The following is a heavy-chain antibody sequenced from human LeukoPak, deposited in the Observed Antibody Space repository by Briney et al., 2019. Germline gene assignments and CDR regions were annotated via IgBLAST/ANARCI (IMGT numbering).Heavy chain of an antibody. D-gene: IGHD3-22*01. CDR2: INHSGST. Sequence: PSETLSLTCAVYGGSFSGYYWSWIRQPPGKGLEWIGEINHSGSTNYNPSLKSRVTISVDTSKNQFSLKLSSVTAADTAVYYCARDRGNYDSSGYPDYWGQGTLVTVSS. V-gene: IGHV4-34*01. CDR1: GGSFSGYY. CDR3: ARDRGNYDSSGYPDY. J-gene: IGHJ4*02.